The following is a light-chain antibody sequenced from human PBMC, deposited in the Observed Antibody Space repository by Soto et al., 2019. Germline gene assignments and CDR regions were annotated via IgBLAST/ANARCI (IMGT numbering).Light chain of an antibody. Sequence: QVSQSTNSLSASVGDRVTITCPASQDIKNYLNWYQQKSGKAPKLLIYDASDLETGVPSRFSGSGSGTDFTFTINSLQPEDIATYYCQQYDNLPLRFGG. V-gene: IGKV1-33*01. CDR3: QQYDNLPLR. CDR2: DAS. J-gene: IGKJ4*01. CDR1: QDIKNY.